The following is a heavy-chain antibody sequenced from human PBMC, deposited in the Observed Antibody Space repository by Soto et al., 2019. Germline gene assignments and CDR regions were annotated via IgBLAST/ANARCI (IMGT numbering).Heavy chain of an antibody. CDR2: ISAYNGNT. J-gene: IGHJ6*02. CDR3: ARGYYDFWSGYSDGTYGMDV. D-gene: IGHD3-3*01. V-gene: IGHV1-18*04. Sequence: ASVKVSCKASGYTFTSYGISWVRQAPGQGLEWMGWISAYNGNTNYAQKLQGRVTMTTDTSTSTAYMELRSLRSDDTAVYYCARGYYDFWSGYSDGTYGMDVWGQGTTVTFSS. CDR1: GYTFTSYG.